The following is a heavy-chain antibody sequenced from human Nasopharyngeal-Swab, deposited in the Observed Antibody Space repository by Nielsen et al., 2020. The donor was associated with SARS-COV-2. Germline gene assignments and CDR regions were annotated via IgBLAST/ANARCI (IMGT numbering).Heavy chain of an antibody. CDR2: IYYSGST. CDR1: GGSISSYY. D-gene: IGHD5-24*01. J-gene: IGHJ6*03. Sequence: SETLSLTCTVSGGSISSYYWSWIRQPPGKGLEWIGYIYYSGSTNYNPSLKSRVTISVDTSKNQFSLKLSSVTAADTAVYYCARDKGGMATLDYYYYYYMDVWGKGPRSPSS. CDR3: ARDKGGMATLDYYYYYYMDV. V-gene: IGHV4-59*01.